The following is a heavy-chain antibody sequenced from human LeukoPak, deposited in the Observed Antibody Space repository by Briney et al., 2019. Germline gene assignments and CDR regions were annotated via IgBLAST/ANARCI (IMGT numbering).Heavy chain of an antibody. J-gene: IGHJ2*01. V-gene: IGHV4-59*08. Sequence: SETLSLTCTVFGGSISSYYWSWIRQPPGKGLEWIGYIYYSGSTNYNPSLKSRVTISVDTSKNQFSLKLSSVTAADTAVYYCARGGYSYGYYYVTPDWYFDLWGRGTLVTVSS. D-gene: IGHD5-18*01. CDR3: ARGGYSYGYYYVTPDWYFDL. CDR1: GGSISSYY. CDR2: IYYSGST.